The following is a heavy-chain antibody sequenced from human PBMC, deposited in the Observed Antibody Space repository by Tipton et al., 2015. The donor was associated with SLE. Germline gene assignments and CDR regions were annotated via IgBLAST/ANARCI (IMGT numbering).Heavy chain of an antibody. D-gene: IGHD3-3*01. CDR2: MYTSGST. CDR3: VRITIFGVAGGGIVDY. Sequence: GLVKPSETLSLTCAVYGGSFSVHYWSWSWIRQPPGKGLEWIGRMYTSGSTNYNPSLKSRVTISVDTSKNQFSLKLSSVTAADTAVYHCVRITIFGVAGGGIVDYWGQGTLVTVSS. CDR1: GGSFSVHY. J-gene: IGHJ4*02. V-gene: IGHV4-4*08.